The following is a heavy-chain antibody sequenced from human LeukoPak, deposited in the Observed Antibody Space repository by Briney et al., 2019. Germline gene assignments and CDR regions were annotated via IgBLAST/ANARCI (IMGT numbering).Heavy chain of an antibody. CDR2: ISSSGDRT. J-gene: IGHJ4*02. CDR3: AKDRPNYHESNGHYYRPNGDY. V-gene: IGHV3-23*01. Sequence: PGGSLRLSCAASGFTFSTYAMSWLRQAPGKGLEWVLSISSSGDRTFYADSVKDRFTISRDNSEDTLYLQMSRLRAEDTGVYYCAKDRPNYHESNGHYYRPNGDYWGQGTLVTVSS. CDR1: GFTFSTYA. D-gene: IGHD3-22*01.